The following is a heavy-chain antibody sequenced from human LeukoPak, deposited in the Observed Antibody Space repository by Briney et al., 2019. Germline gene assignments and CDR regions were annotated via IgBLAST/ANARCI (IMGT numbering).Heavy chain of an antibody. CDR2: INPSGGST. V-gene: IGHV1-46*01. J-gene: IGHJ4*02. Sequence: ASVKVSCKASGYTFTSYYMHWVRQAPGQGLEWMGIINPSGGSTSYAQKFQGRVTMTRDTSTSTVYMELSSLRSEDTAVYYCARGSYGDYVGLVLSATHGNYYFDYWGQGTLVTVSS. D-gene: IGHD4-17*01. CDR3: ARGSYGDYVGLVLSATHGNYYFDY. CDR1: GYTFTSYY.